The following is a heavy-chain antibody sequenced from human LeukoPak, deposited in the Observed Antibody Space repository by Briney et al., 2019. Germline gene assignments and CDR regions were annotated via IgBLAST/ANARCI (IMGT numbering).Heavy chain of an antibody. V-gene: IGHV3-30-3*01. D-gene: IGHD1/OR15-1a*01. Sequence: GGSLRLSCAASGFTFSSYAMHWVRQAPGKGLEWVAVISYDGSNKYYADSVKGRITISRDNSKNTLYLQMNSLRAEDTAVYYCAREYWNNYFDYWGQATLVTVSS. CDR2: ISYDGSNK. CDR3: AREYWNNYFDY. CDR1: GFTFSSYA. J-gene: IGHJ4*02.